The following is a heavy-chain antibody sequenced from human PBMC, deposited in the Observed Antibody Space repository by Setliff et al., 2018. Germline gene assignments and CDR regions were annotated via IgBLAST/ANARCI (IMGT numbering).Heavy chain of an antibody. CDR2: IHHSGST. V-gene: IGHV4-34*01. D-gene: IGHD4-17*01. CDR3: ARGTKTMVINYWYFDV. J-gene: IGHJ2*01. CDR1: GGSFSDYW. Sequence: KPSETLSLTCAVYGGSFSDYWWSWIRQLPGKGLEWIAEIHHSGSTNFHPSLKSRVAISVDPSKNQFYLNLRSVTAADMAVYFCARGTKTMVINYWYFDVWGRGTPVTVSS.